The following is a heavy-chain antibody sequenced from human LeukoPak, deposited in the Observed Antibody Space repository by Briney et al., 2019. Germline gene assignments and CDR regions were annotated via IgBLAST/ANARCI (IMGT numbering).Heavy chain of an antibody. J-gene: IGHJ3*02. D-gene: IGHD3-9*01. CDR2: ISAYNGNT. V-gene: IGHV1-18*01. CDR1: GYSVTEVA. CDR3: AREGMYDILTGYYMVNAFDI. Sequence: GASVKVSCKVSGYSVTEVAIHWVRQTPGEGLEWMGWISAYNGNTNYAQKLQGRVTMTTDTSTSTAYMELRSLRSDDTAVYYCAREGMYDILTGYYMVNAFDIWGQGTMVTVSS.